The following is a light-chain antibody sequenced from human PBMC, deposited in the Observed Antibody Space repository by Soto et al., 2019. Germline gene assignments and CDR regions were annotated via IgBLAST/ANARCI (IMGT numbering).Light chain of an antibody. Sequence: EIVMTQSPATLSVSPGERATLSCRASQSVSSNLAWYQQKPGQAPRLLIYAASTRATGIPARFSGSGSGTEFTLTISSLQSEDFAVYYCQQYNNWHPMYTFGQGTKLEIK. CDR2: AAS. J-gene: IGKJ2*01. CDR3: QQYNNWHPMYT. V-gene: IGKV3-15*01. CDR1: QSVSSN.